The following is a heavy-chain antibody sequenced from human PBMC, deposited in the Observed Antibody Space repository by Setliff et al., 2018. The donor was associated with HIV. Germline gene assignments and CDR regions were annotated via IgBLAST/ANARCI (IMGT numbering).Heavy chain of an antibody. CDR2: FDPEDGET. V-gene: IGHV1-24*01. CDR1: GYTLTELS. D-gene: IGHD6-6*01. CDR3: ARAWVFDSSSNDAFDI. J-gene: IGHJ3*02. Sequence: GASVKVSCKISGYTLTELSIHWVRQAPGKGLEWMANFDPEDGETFYAQKFQGRLTMTEDTSTDTAYMELSSLRSEDTAVYYCARAWVFDSSSNDAFDIWGQGTMVTVSS.